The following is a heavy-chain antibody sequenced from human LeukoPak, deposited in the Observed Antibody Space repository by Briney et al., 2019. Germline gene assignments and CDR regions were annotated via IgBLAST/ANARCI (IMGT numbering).Heavy chain of an antibody. V-gene: IGHV4-38-2*02. CDR3: ARVTIGYCSGGSCNHAFDI. CDR1: GYSISSGYY. CDR2: IYHSGST. D-gene: IGHD2-15*01. Sequence: PSETLSPTCTVSGYSISSGYYWGWIRQPPGKGLEWIGSIYHSGSTYYNPSLKSRVTISVDTSKNQFSLKLSSVTAADTAVYYCARVTIGYCSGGSCNHAFDIWGQGTMVTVSS. J-gene: IGHJ3*02.